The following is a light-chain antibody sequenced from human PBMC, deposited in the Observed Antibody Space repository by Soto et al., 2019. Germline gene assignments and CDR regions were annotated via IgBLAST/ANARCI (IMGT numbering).Light chain of an antibody. Sequence: QSVLTQPASVSGPPGQSITISCTGTSSDFGGYNYVSWYQQHPGKAPKLMIYDVSNRPSGVSNRFSGSKSGNTASLTISGLQAEDEADYYCSPYTSSSTLYVFGTGTKVTVL. V-gene: IGLV2-14*01. CDR2: DVS. J-gene: IGLJ1*01. CDR1: SSDFGGYNY. CDR3: SPYTSSSTLYV.